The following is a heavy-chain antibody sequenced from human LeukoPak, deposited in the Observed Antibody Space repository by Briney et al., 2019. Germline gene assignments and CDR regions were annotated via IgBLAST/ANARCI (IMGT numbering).Heavy chain of an antibody. V-gene: IGHV3-21*01. D-gene: IGHD1-26*01. CDR1: GFTFSSYS. CDR3: ARDSGWEQGGFDY. CDR2: ISSSSSYT. J-gene: IGHJ4*02. Sequence: GGSLRLSCAASGFTFSSYSMNWVRQAPGKGVEGVSSISSSSSYTYYADSVKGRFTISRDNAKNSLYLQMNSLRAEDTAVYYCARDSGWEQGGFDYWGQGTLVTVSS.